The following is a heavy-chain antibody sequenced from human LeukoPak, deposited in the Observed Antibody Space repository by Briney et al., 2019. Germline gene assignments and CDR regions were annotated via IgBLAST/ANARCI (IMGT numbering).Heavy chain of an antibody. Sequence: ASVKVSCKASGYTFTSYAMNWVRQAPGQGLEWMGWINTNTGNPTYAQGFTGRLVFSLDTSVSTAYLQISSLKAEDTAVYYCARDGFRTYYDILTGYSALGYWGQGTLVTVSS. V-gene: IGHV7-4-1*02. CDR2: INTNTGNP. D-gene: IGHD3-9*01. J-gene: IGHJ4*02. CDR1: GYTFTSYA. CDR3: ARDGFRTYYDILTGYSALGY.